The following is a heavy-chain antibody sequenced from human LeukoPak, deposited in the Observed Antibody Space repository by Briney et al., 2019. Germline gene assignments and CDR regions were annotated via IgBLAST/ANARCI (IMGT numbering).Heavy chain of an antibody. J-gene: IGHJ5*02. V-gene: IGHV4-39*07. CDR1: GGSISSSSYY. CDR2: IYYSGST. Sequence: SETLSLTCTVSGGSISSSSYYWGWIRQPPGKGLEWIGSIYYSGSTYYSPSLKSRVTISVDTSKNQFSLKLSSVTAADTAVYYCARVDGDWFDPWGQGTLVTVSS. CDR3: ARVDGDWFDP. D-gene: IGHD3-10*01.